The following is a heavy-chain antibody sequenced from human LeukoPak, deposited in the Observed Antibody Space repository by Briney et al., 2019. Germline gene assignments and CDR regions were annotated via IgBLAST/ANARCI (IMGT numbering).Heavy chain of an antibody. CDR1: GGSISSYY. CDR2: IYYSGST. CDR3: ARLMYYYDSSGIRNDAFDI. Sequence: SETLSLTCTVSGGSISSYYWSWIRQPPGKGLEWIGYIYYSGSTNYNPSLKSRVTISVDTSKNQFSLKLSSVTAADTAVYYCARLMYYYDSSGIRNDAFDIWGQGTMVTVSS. J-gene: IGHJ3*02. D-gene: IGHD3-22*01. V-gene: IGHV4-59*08.